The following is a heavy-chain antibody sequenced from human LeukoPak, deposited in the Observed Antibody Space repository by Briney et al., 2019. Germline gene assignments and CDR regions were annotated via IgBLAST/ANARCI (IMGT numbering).Heavy chain of an antibody. CDR1: GYTFVTKP. J-gene: IGHJ4*02. Sequence: ASVKVPCKTSGYTFVTKPISWVRRAPGQGLEWLGWISPLNGATSFAQQFQGRVSMTTDSATDTVYLELRSLRSDDTAVYYCARDSSPYIAAAGTQVAQVDYWGQGTLVTVSS. CDR2: ISPLNGAT. V-gene: IGHV1-18*01. CDR3: ARDSSPYIAAAGTQVAQVDY. D-gene: IGHD6-13*01.